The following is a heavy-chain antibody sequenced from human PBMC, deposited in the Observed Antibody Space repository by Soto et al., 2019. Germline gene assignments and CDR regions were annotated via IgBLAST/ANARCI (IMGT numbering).Heavy chain of an antibody. D-gene: IGHD2-15*01. CDR3: ARDPRRGSPSLHMHV. V-gene: IGHV3-21*01. J-gene: IGHJ6*02. CDR1: GFTFSSYS. CDR2: ISSSSSYI. Sequence: GGALRLSCAASGFTFSSYSMNWVRQAPGKGLEWVSSISSSSSYIYYADSVKGRFTISRDNAKNSLYLQMNSLRAEDTAVYYCARDPRRGSPSLHMHVWGQGTTVPVS.